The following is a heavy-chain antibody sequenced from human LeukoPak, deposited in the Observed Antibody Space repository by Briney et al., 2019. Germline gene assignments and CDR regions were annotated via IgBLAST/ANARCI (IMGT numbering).Heavy chain of an antibody. CDR2: ISGDGTAR. D-gene: IGHD3-10*01. CDR3: VRGRGSYGWFDP. J-gene: IGHJ5*02. V-gene: IGHV3-74*01. CDR1: GFTSSSCW. Sequence: GGSLRLSCAASGFTSSSCWMHWVRQVPGKGLVWVSRISGDGTARNYADSVKGRFTISRDDAKNTVDLQMNSLRGEDTAVYYCVRGRGSYGWFDPWGQGTLVTVSS.